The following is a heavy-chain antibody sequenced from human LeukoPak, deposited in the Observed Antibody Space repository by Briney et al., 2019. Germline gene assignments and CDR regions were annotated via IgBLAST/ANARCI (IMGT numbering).Heavy chain of an antibody. CDR1: GYTFTGYY. D-gene: IGHD3-22*01. CDR2: INPNSGGT. CDR3: ARAQSHYDSSGYYDY. J-gene: IGHJ4*02. Sequence: ASVKVSCKASGYTFTGYYMHWVRQAPGQGLEWMGWINPNSGGTNYAQKFQGRVTMTRDTSISTAYMELSRLRSDDTAVYYCARAQSHYDSSGYYDYWGQGTLVTVSS. V-gene: IGHV1-2*02.